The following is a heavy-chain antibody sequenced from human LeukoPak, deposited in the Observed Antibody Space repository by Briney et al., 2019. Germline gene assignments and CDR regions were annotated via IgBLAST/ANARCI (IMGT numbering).Heavy chain of an antibody. J-gene: IGHJ5*02. CDR3: ANGGYCSSTSCYPNWFDP. Sequence: SETLSLTCTVSGGSISSYYWSWIRQPPGKGLEWIGYIYYSGSTNYNPSLKSRVTISVDTSKDQFSLKLSSVTAADTAVYYCANGGYCSSTSCYPNWFDPWGQGTLVTVSS. CDR1: GGSISSYY. V-gene: IGHV4-59*01. CDR2: IYYSGST. D-gene: IGHD2-2*01.